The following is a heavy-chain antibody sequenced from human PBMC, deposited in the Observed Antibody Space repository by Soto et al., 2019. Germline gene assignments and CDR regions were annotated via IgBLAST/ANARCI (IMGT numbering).Heavy chain of an antibody. Sequence: EVQLLESGGGLVQPGGSLRLSCAASGFTFSSYAMSWVRQAPGKGLGWVSGISGSGDSTNYADSVKGRFTISRDNSKNTLYLQMNSLGAEDTAVYYCAKTVPGTKSWGQGTLVTVSS. D-gene: IGHD6-19*01. V-gene: IGHV3-23*01. CDR3: AKTVPGTKS. J-gene: IGHJ5*02. CDR2: ISGSGDST. CDR1: GFTFSSYA.